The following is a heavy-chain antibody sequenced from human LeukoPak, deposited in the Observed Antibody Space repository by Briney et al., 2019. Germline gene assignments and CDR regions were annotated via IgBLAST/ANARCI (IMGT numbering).Heavy chain of an antibody. CDR3: AREYSYAYYFDY. CDR1: GYSFTGYY. V-gene: IGHV1-2*06. CDR2: INPNSGGP. D-gene: IGHD3-16*01. Sequence: ASVKVSCKASGYSFTGYYNHWVRQAPGQGLEWMGRINPNSGGPNYAQKFQGRVTMTRDTSISTAHLELSRLRSDDTAVYYCAREYSYAYYFDYWGQGTLVTVSS. J-gene: IGHJ4*02.